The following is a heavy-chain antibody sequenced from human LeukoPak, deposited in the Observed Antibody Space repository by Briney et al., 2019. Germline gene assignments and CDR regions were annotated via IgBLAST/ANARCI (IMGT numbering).Heavy chain of an antibody. CDR1: GYTFTGYW. V-gene: IGHV5-51*01. D-gene: IGHD4-23*01. CDR3: ARGRRATVITNFDY. J-gene: IGHJ4*02. CDR2: ISPGDSDT. Sequence: GESLKISCKSSGYTFTGYWIGWVRQMPGKGLEWMGIISPGDSDTRYSPSFQGQVTMSADKSINTAYLQWGSLKASDTAMYYCARGRRATVITNFDYWGQGTLVTVSS.